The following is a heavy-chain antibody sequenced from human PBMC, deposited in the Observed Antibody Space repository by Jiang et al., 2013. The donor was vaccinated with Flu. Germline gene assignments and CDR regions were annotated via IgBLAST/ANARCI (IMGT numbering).Heavy chain of an antibody. J-gene: IGHJ4*02. D-gene: IGHD3-22*01. V-gene: IGHV1-24*01. CDR1: GYTLTELS. CDR2: FDPEDGET. CDR3: ATGLPWHSGYYYASDY. Sequence: SGAEVKKPGASAKVSCKVSGYTLTELSMHWVRQAPGKGLEWMGGFDPEDGETIYAQKFQGRVTMTEDTSTDTAYMELSSLRSEDTAVYYCATGLPWHSGYYYASDYWGQGTLVTVSS.